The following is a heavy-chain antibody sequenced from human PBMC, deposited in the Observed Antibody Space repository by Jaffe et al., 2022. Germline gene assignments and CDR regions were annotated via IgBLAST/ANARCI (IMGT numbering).Heavy chain of an antibody. CDR1: GGSISSSSYY. V-gene: IGHV4-39*01. CDR3: ARLWAAAGTYVGY. Sequence: QLQLQESGPGLVKPSETLSLTCTVSGGSISSSSYYWGWIRQPPGKGLEWIGSIYYSGSTYYNPSLKSRVTISVDTSKNQFSLKLSSVTAADTAVYYCARLWAAAGTYVGYWGQGTLVTVSS. J-gene: IGHJ4*02. D-gene: IGHD6-13*01. CDR2: IYYSGST.